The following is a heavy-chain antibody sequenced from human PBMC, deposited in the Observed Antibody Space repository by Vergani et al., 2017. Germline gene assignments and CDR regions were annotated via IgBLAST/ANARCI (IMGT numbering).Heavy chain of an antibody. Sequence: QVQLVQSGAEVKKPGSSVKVSCKASGGTFSSYAISWVRQAPGQGLEWMGGIIPIFGTANYAQKFQGRVTITADESTSTAYMGLSSLRSEDTAVYYCASSYYYGSGSYYYYYGMDVWGQGTTVTVSS. CDR2: IIPIFGTA. CDR1: GGTFSSYA. V-gene: IGHV1-69*12. CDR3: ASSYYYGSGSYYYYYGMDV. D-gene: IGHD3-10*01. J-gene: IGHJ6*02.